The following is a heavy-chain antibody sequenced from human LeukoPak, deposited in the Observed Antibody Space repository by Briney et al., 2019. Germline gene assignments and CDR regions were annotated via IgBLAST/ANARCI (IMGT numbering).Heavy chain of an antibody. CDR1: GFTFSSYA. Sequence: PGRSLRLSCAASGFTFSSYAMHWVRQAPGKGLEWVAVISYDGSNKYYADSVKGRFTISRDNSKNTLYLQMNSLRAGDTAVYYCARDGGRFGELLSYFDYWGQGTLVTVSS. CDR2: ISYDGSNK. V-gene: IGHV3-30-3*01. J-gene: IGHJ4*02. CDR3: ARDGGRFGELLSYFDY. D-gene: IGHD3-10*01.